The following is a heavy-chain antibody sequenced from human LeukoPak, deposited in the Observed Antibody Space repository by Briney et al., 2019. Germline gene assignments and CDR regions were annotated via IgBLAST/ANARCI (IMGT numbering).Heavy chain of an antibody. V-gene: IGHV1-2*02. Sequence: ASVKVSCKASGYTFTGYYMHWVRQAPGQGLEWMGWINPNSGGTNYAQKFQGRVTMTRDTSISTAYMELSRLRSEDTAVYYCARVNYYGSAQNYYYYYMDVWGKGTTVTISS. CDR1: GYTFTGYY. D-gene: IGHD3-10*01. J-gene: IGHJ6*03. CDR2: INPNSGGT. CDR3: ARVNYYGSAQNYYYYYMDV.